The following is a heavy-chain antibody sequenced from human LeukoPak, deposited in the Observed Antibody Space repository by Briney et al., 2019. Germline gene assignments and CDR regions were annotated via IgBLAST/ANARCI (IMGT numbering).Heavy chain of an antibody. CDR1: GFIFSNYD. D-gene: IGHD1-26*01. CDR3: AKDSYSGTYYDY. J-gene: IGHJ4*02. Sequence: GGSLRLSCAASGFIFSNYDTSWVRQAPGKGLEWVSAISGSGGSTYYADSVKGRFTISRDNSKNTLYLQMSSLRTEDTAVYYCAKDSYSGTYYDYWGQGTLVTVSS. V-gene: IGHV3-23*01. CDR2: ISGSGGST.